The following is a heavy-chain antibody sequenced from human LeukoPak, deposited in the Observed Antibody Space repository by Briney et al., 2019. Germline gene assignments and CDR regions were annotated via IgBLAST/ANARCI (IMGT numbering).Heavy chain of an antibody. V-gene: IGHV3-48*04. CDR3: ARAFGEIY. Sequence: GGPLRLSCAASGFTFSSYSMNWVRQAPGKGLEWVSYISSSSGTIYYTDSVKGRFTISRDNAKNSLYLQMNSLRAEDTAVYYCARAFGEIYWGQGTLVTVSS. CDR2: ISSSSGTI. J-gene: IGHJ4*02. CDR1: GFTFSSYS. D-gene: IGHD3-10*01.